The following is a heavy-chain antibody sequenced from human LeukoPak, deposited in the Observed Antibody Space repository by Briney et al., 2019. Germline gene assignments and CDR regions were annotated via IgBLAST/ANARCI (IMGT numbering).Heavy chain of an antibody. CDR3: AIHLGDYYDILTGYSPWSYGMDV. J-gene: IGHJ6*02. CDR2: ISAYNGNT. V-gene: IGHV1-18*01. D-gene: IGHD3-9*01. CDR1: GYTFTSYG. Sequence: GASVKVSCKASGYTFTSYGISWVRQAPGQGLEWMGWISAYNGNTAYAQKLQGRLTMTTDTSASTAYMELRSLRSDDTAVYYCAIHLGDYYDILTGYSPWSYGMDVWGQGTTVTVSS.